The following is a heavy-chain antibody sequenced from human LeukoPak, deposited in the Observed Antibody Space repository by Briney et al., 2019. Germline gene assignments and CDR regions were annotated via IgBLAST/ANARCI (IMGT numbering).Heavy chain of an antibody. Sequence: SETLSLTCAVYGGSFSGYYWSWIRQPPGKGLEWIGEINHSGSTNYNPSLKCRVTISVDTSKNQFSLKLSSVTAADTAVYYCARGRSPVVVPAARPGYNWFDPWGQGTLVTVSS. CDR2: INHSGST. D-gene: IGHD2-2*01. CDR1: GGSFSGYY. V-gene: IGHV4-34*01. CDR3: ARGRSPVVVPAARPGYNWFDP. J-gene: IGHJ5*02.